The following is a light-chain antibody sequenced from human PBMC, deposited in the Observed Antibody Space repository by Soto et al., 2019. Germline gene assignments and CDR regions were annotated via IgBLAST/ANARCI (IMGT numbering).Light chain of an antibody. CDR1: ASTIGRNY. CDR3: AAWDDNLSGLYV. CDR2: RNS. J-gene: IGLJ1*01. V-gene: IGLV1-47*01. Sequence: QSVLTQSPSASGTPGQRVTISCSGSASTIGRNYVYWYQQLPGTAPKLLIYRNSQRPSGVPDRFSGSKSGTSASLAISGLRSDDEADYYCAAWDDNLSGLYVFGAGTRSPS.